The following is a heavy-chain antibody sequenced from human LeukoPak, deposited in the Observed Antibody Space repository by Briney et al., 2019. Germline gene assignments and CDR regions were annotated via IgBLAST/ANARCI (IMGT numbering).Heavy chain of an antibody. J-gene: IGHJ4*02. D-gene: IGHD3-22*01. CDR3: ASSYYCDSSGYIAV. CDR2: INHSGST. CDR1: GGSFSGYY. Sequence: SETLSLTCAVYGGSFSGYYWSWIRQPPGKGLEWIGEINHSGSTNYNPSLKSRVTISVDTSRTQFSLKLSSVTAADTALYYCASSYYCDSSGYIAVWGQGTLVTVSS. V-gene: IGHV4-34*01.